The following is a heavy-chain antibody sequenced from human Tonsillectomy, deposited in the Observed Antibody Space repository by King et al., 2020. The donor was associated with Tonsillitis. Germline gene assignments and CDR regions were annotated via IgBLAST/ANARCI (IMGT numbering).Heavy chain of an antibody. D-gene: IGHD2-15*01. V-gene: IGHV1-69*01. Sequence: QLVQSGAEVKKPGSSLKVSCKASGGTFNNYGISWVRQAPGQGLEWMGGIIPIFGATNYAQKFQGRVTITAYESTRTAYMELSSLRSDDTAVYYCARRGIINYGMDVWGQGTTVIVSS. CDR2: IIPIFGAT. CDR1: GGTFNNYG. J-gene: IGHJ6*02. CDR3: ARRGIINYGMDV.